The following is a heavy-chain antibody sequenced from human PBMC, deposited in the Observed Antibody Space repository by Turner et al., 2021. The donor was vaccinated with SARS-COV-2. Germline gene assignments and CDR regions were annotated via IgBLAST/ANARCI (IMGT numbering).Heavy chain of an antibody. CDR2: IVANTDKT. Sequence: EVQLLESGGGLVQPGGSLRLSCAASGFTFSSHGMNWVRQAPGGGLEWVSDIVANTDKTYYGDSVGGRFTISRDNSKDTLYLQMYSLRVEDTAIYYCAKYRSWIGVDVWGQRTTVTVSS. CDR1: GFTFSSHG. J-gene: IGHJ6*02. D-gene: IGHD3-10*01. V-gene: IGHV3-23*01. CDR3: AKYRSWIGVDV.